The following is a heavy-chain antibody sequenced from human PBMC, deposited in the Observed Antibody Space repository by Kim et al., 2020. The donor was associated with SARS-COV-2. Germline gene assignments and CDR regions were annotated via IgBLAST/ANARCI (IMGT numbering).Heavy chain of an antibody. Sequence: GGSLRLSCAASGFTFSSYSMNWVRQAPGKGLEWVSSISSSSSYIYYADSVKGRFTISRDNAKNSLYLQMNSLRAEDTAVYYCARCSYDSSGYHGGFDYWGQGTLVTVSS. D-gene: IGHD3-22*01. J-gene: IGHJ4*02. CDR1: GFTFSSYS. V-gene: IGHV3-21*01. CDR3: ARCSYDSSGYHGGFDY. CDR2: ISSSSSYI.